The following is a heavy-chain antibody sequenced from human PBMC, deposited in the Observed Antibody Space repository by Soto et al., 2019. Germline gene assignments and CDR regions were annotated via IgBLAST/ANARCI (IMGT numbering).Heavy chain of an antibody. CDR1: GGSISSGGYY. Sequence: SETPSLTCTVSGGSISSGGYYWSWIRQHPGKGLEWIGYIYYSGSTYYNPSLKSRVTISVDTSKNQFSLKLSSVTAADTAVYYCARERFGYYDAFDIWGQGTMVTVSS. CDR2: IYYSGST. J-gene: IGHJ3*02. V-gene: IGHV4-31*03. CDR3: ARERFGYYDAFDI. D-gene: IGHD3-22*01.